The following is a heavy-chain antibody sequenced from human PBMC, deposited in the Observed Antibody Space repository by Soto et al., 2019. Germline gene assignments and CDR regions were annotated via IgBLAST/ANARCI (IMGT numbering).Heavy chain of an antibody. J-gene: IGHJ4*02. CDR3: ARLSPDYYASSGYYPPTDY. D-gene: IGHD3-22*01. Sequence: ASVKVSCKASGYTFTSYGISWVRQAPGQGLEWMGWISAYNGNTNYAQKLQGRVTMTTDTSTSTAYMELRSLRSDDTAVYYCARLSPDYYASSGYYPPTDYWGQGTLVTVSS. CDR1: GYTFTSYG. CDR2: ISAYNGNT. V-gene: IGHV1-18*01.